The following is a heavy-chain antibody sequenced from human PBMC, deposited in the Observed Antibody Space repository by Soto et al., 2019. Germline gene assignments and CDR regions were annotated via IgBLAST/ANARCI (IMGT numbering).Heavy chain of an antibody. V-gene: IGHV4-59*08. CDR1: GASISSYY. D-gene: IGHD3-10*01. CDR2: IYFRGST. J-gene: IGHJ4*02. CDR3: ASHMVRGVPFGY. Sequence: SETLSLTCTVSGASISSYYWSWIRQPPGKGLEWIGYIYFRGSTNYNPSLKSRVTISVDTSKNQFSLKLSSVTAADTAVYYCASHMVRGVPFGYWGQGTLVTVS.